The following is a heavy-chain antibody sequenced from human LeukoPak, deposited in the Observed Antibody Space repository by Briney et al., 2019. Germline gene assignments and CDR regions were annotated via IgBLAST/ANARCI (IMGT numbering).Heavy chain of an antibody. J-gene: IGHJ2*01. CDR1: GGSISGYY. CDR3: ARGSKGSSWPGGYFDL. CDR2: IYSSGST. Sequence: SETLSLTCTVSGGSISGYYWSWVRQPPGEGLECIGYIYSSGSTNYNPSLKSRVPISVATSNNQFSLKLSSVTAADTAVYYCARGSKGSSWPGGYFDLWGRGTLVTVSS. V-gene: IGHV4-59*01. D-gene: IGHD6-13*01.